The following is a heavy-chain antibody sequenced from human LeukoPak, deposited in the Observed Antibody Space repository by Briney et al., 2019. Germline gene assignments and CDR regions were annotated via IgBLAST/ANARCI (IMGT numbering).Heavy chain of an antibody. V-gene: IGHV3-23*01. J-gene: IGHJ4*02. CDR3: AKEGDIVVVPAIDY. Sequence: GVSLRLSCAASGFTFSSYAMSWVRQAPGKGLEWVSAISGSGGSTYYADSVKGRFTISRDNSKNTLYLQMNSLRAEDTAVYYCAKEGDIVVVPAIDYWGQGTLVTVSS. D-gene: IGHD2-2*01. CDR2: ISGSGGST. CDR1: GFTFSSYA.